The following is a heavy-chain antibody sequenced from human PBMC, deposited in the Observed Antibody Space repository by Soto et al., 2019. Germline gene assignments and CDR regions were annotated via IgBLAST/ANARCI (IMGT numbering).Heavy chain of an antibody. J-gene: IGHJ1*01. Sequence: QVQLVESGGGVVQPGRSLRLSCAASGFTFSSYGMHWVRQAPGKGLEWVAVISYDGSNKYYADSVKGRFTISRDNSKNTLYLQMNSLRAEDTAVYYCAKDGQRLGPEYFQHWGQGTLVTVSS. V-gene: IGHV3-30*18. D-gene: IGHD3-16*01. CDR3: AKDGQRLGPEYFQH. CDR1: GFTFSSYG. CDR2: ISYDGSNK.